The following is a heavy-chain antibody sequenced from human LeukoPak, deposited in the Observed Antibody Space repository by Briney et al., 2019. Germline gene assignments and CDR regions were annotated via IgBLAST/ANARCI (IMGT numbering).Heavy chain of an antibody. Sequence: ASVKVSCKASGYTFSSYGLSWVRQAPGQGLEWMGWISPYNGNTEYGQKVQGRVTMTTDRPTTTAFMELRGLRSDDTAISYCARVRPPKIVASVADYKFYHDMDVWGQGTTVTVSS. CDR2: ISPYNGNT. CDR3: ARVRPPKIVASVADYKFYHDMDV. V-gene: IGHV1-18*01. CDR1: GYTFSSYG. D-gene: IGHD2-15*01. J-gene: IGHJ6*02.